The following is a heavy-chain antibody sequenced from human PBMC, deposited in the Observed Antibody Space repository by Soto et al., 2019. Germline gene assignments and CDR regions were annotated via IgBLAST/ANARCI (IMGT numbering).Heavy chain of an antibody. D-gene: IGHD6-6*01. J-gene: IGHJ4*02. V-gene: IGHV1-8*01. Sequence: QVQLVQSGAEVKKPGASVKVSCKTSGYTFTNYNINWVRQATGQGLEWMGWMNHNSGNTGYAQKFHGRVTMTRTTSITTAYMELSSLRSGDTAVYYCARAEPYSTSSPFDYWGQGTLVTVSS. CDR2: MNHNSGNT. CDR1: GYTFTNYN. CDR3: ARAEPYSTSSPFDY.